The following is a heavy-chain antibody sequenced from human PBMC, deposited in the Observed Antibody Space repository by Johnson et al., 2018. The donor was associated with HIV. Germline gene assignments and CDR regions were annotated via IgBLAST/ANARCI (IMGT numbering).Heavy chain of an antibody. D-gene: IGHD6-13*01. J-gene: IGHJ3*02. V-gene: IGHV3-9*01. CDR3: ARGSSCYRDAFDI. CDR1: GFTFDDYA. CDR2: ISWNSGSI. Sequence: VQLVESGGGLVQPGGSLRLSCAASGFTFDDYAMHCVRQAPGKGLEWVSGISWNSGSIGYADSVKGRFTLSRDNAKNSLYLQMNSLRAGDTALYYCARGSSCYRDAFDIWGQGTMVIVSS.